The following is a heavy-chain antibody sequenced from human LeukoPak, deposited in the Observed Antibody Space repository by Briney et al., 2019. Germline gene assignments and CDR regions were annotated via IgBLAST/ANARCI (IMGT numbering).Heavy chain of an antibody. CDR3: ARDRHCSGGSCLNWFDP. V-gene: IGHV1-69*04. Sequence: ASVKVSCKASGGTFSSYAISWVRQAPGQGLEWMGRIIPILGIANYAQKFQGRVTITADKSTSTAYMELSSLRSEDTAVYYCARDRHCSGGSCLNWFDPWGQRTLVTVSS. CDR1: GGTFSSYA. D-gene: IGHD2-15*01. J-gene: IGHJ5*02. CDR2: IIPILGIA.